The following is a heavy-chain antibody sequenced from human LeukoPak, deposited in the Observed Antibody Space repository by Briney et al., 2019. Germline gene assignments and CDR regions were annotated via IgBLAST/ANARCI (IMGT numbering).Heavy chain of an antibody. CDR3: ATGSQWLPYPRYYFDY. CDR2: IYYSGTT. Sequence: SETLSLTCTVSGGSISSGDYYWSWIRQHPGKGLEWIVYIYYSGTTYYNPSLKSRLTISLDTSKNHFSLKLSSVTAADTAVYYCATGSQWLPYPRYYFDYWGQGTLVTVSS. D-gene: IGHD3-22*01. J-gene: IGHJ4*02. CDR1: GGSISSGDYY. V-gene: IGHV4-31*03.